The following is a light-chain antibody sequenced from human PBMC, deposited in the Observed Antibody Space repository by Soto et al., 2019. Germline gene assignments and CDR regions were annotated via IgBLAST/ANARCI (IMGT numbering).Light chain of an antibody. Sequence: QSVLTQPASVSGSPGQSITISCTGTSSDVGGYNYVSWYQQHPGKVPKLMIYDVSNRPSGVSNRFSGSKSGNTDSLTISGLQAEDEADYYCSSYTSSSTLVFGGGTKRTVL. V-gene: IGLV2-14*03. CDR2: DVS. CDR1: SSDVGGYNY. J-gene: IGLJ2*01. CDR3: SSYTSSSTLV.